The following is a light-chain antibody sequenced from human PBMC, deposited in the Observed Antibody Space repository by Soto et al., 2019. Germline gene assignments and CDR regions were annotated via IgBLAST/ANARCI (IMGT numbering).Light chain of an antibody. V-gene: IGLV2-14*03. J-gene: IGLJ1*01. CDR3: LSYTTSSTPGV. CDR1: SNDVGGYNY. Sequence: QSALTQPASVSESPGQSVSISCTGTSNDVGGYNYVSWYQQHPGKAPELVIYGVSNRPSGVSDRFSGSKSGNTASLTISGLQAEDEADYYCLSYTTSSTPGVFGTGTKLTVL. CDR2: GVS.